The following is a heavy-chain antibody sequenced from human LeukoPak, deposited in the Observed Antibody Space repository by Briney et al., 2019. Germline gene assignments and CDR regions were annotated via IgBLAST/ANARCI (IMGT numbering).Heavy chain of an antibody. Sequence: GASVKVSCKASGGTFSSYAISWVRQAPGQGLEWMGGIIPIFGTANYAQKFQGRVTITADESRSTAYMELSSLRSEDTAVYYCARGRSSGWYMDFDYWGQGTLVTVSS. CDR2: IIPIFGTA. V-gene: IGHV1-69*13. CDR1: GGTFSSYA. CDR3: ARGRSSGWYMDFDY. J-gene: IGHJ4*02. D-gene: IGHD6-19*01.